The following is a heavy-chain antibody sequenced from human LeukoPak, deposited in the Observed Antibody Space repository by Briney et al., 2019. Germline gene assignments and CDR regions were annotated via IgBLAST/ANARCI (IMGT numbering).Heavy chain of an antibody. CDR2: INPNSGGT. D-gene: IGHD3-22*01. J-gene: IGHJ4*02. CDR3: ARATITMIVAY. Sequence: ASVKDSCKASGYTSTGYYMHWVRQAPGQGLERMGWINPNSGGTNYAQKFQGRVTMTRDTSISTAYMELSRLRSDDTAVYYCARATITMIVAYWGQGTLVTVSS. CDR1: GYTSTGYY. V-gene: IGHV1-2*02.